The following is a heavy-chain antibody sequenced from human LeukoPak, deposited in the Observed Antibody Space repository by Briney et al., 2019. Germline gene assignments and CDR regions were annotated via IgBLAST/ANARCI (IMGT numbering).Heavy chain of an antibody. V-gene: IGHV1-24*01. CDR3: ATVGYYDSSGSDLISHAFDI. CDR1: GYTLTELS. J-gene: IGHJ3*02. Sequence: ASVKVSCKVSGYTLTELSMHWVRQAPGKGLEWMGGFDPEDGETIYAQNFQGRVTMTEDTSTDTAYMELSSLRSEDTAVYYCATVGYYDSSGSDLISHAFDIWGQGTMLTVSS. D-gene: IGHD3-22*01. CDR2: FDPEDGET.